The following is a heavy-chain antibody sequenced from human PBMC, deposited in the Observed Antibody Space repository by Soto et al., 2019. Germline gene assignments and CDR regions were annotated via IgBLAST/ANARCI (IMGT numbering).Heavy chain of an antibody. CDR1: GYTFNNFD. CDR3: ARVFKVYGANWFDP. Sequence: GASVKVSCKASGYTFNNFDITWVRQATGQGLEWMGWMNPNSGNTGYEQKFQGRVTMTRNTSTRTAYMELSSLRSDDTAVYYCARVFKVYGANWFDPWGQGTQVTVSS. V-gene: IGHV1-8*02. J-gene: IGHJ5*02. CDR2: MNPNSGNT. D-gene: IGHD4-17*01.